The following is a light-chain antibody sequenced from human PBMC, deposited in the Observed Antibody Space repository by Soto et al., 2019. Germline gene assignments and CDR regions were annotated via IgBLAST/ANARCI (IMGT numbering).Light chain of an antibody. CDR1: QSVSSN. V-gene: IGKV3-20*01. CDR3: QQYGSSPRT. CDR2: GAY. J-gene: IGKJ1*01. Sequence: FLIPSPCSLSLSPWERATLSCRASQSVSSNLSWYQQRPGQAPRLIISGAYTRATGIPDRFSGTGSETDFTLTIARLEPEDFAVYYCQQYGSSPRTFGQGTKVDIK.